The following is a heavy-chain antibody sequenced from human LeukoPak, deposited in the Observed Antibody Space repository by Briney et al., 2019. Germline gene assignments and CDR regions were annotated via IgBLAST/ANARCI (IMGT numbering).Heavy chain of an antibody. J-gene: IGHJ4*02. CDR3: ARAYCGGDCYSQLFDY. Sequence: GGSLRLSCAASGFTFSGCPIHWVRQAPGKGLEWVAVISYDGSNKYYADSVKGRFTISRDNSKNTLYLQMNSLRAEDTAVYYCARAYCGGDCYSQLFDYWGQGTLVTVSS. CDR1: GFTFSGCP. D-gene: IGHD2-21*02. V-gene: IGHV3-30-3*01. CDR2: ISYDGSNK.